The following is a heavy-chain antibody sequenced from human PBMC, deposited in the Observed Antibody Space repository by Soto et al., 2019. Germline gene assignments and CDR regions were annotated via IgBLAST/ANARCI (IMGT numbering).Heavy chain of an antibody. J-gene: IGHJ6*03. CDR1: GCSISSSSYY. CDR3: ASLKMDYYCYMDV. Sequence: SDTLSLTCTVSGCSISSSSYYWGWIRHPPGKGLEWIGSIYYSGSTYYNPSLKSRVTISVDTSKNQSSLKLSSVTVADTAVYYCASLKMDYYCYMDVWGKGTTVTVSS. CDR2: IYYSGST. V-gene: IGHV4-39*01.